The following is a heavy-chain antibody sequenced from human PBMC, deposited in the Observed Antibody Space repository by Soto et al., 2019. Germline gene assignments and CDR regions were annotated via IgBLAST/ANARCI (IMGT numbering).Heavy chain of an antibody. Sequence: GASVKVSCKASGYSFTGYHIHWVRQAPGQGLEWLGRINPKSGGTSTAQKFQGWVTMTTDTSISTASMELTRLTSDDTAIYYCARGDSTDCSNGVCSFFYNHDMDVWGQGTT. J-gene: IGHJ6*02. CDR3: ARGDSTDCSNGVCSFFYNHDMDV. V-gene: IGHV1-2*04. CDR1: GYSFTGYH. D-gene: IGHD2-8*01. CDR2: INPKSGGT.